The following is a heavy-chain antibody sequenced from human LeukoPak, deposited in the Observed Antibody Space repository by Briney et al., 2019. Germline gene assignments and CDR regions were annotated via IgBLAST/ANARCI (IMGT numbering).Heavy chain of an antibody. D-gene: IGHD1-26*01. CDR2: IYYSGST. V-gene: IGHV4-39*01. J-gene: IGHJ4*02. Sequence: PSETLSLTCTVSGGSISSSSYYWGWIRQPPGKGLEWIGSIYYSGSTYYNPSLKSRVTISVDTSKNQFSLKLSSVTAADTAVYYCARGWKGSSTLDPGSFDYWGQGTLVTVSS. CDR1: GGSISSSSYY. CDR3: ARGWKGSSTLDPGSFDY.